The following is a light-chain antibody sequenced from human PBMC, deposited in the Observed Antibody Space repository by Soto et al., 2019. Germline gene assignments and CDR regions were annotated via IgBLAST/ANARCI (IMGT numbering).Light chain of an antibody. J-gene: IGLJ1*01. Sequence: QSVLTQPASVSGSPGQSITISCTGTSSDVCGYNYVSRYQQHPGNAPRLMIYEVNNRPSAVPNRFSGSKSGTTASLTISGLQVEDEADYYCSSKTSSRTPFVFGTGTKVTVL. CDR1: SSDVCGYNY. CDR3: SSKTSSRTPFV. CDR2: EVN. V-gene: IGLV2-14*01.